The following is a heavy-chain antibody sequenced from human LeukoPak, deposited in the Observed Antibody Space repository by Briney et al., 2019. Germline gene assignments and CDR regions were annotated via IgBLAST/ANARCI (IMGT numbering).Heavy chain of an antibody. CDR1: GFTFSGSA. J-gene: IGHJ4*02. Sequence: PGGSLKLSCAASGFTFSGSAIHWVRQASGKGLEWVGRIRSKANSYVTVYSESVTGRFTISRDDSKSIAYLQMNSLKTEDTAVYYCTRVRTSGWYIQANYWGQGTLVTVSS. V-gene: IGHV3-73*01. CDR3: TRVRTSGWYIQANY. D-gene: IGHD6-19*01. CDR2: IRSKANSYVT.